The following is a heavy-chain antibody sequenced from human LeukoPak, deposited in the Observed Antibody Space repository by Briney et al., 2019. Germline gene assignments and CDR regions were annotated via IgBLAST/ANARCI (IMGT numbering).Heavy chain of an antibody. Sequence: PGGSLRLSCAASGFTFSSYWMSWVRQAPGKGLEWVANIKQDGSEKYYVDSVKGRFTISRDNAKNSLYLQMNSLRAEDTAVYYCAREGRNRAAAGRGPFDYWGQGTLVTVSS. V-gene: IGHV3-7*01. CDR1: GFTFSSYW. J-gene: IGHJ4*02. D-gene: IGHD6-13*01. CDR2: IKQDGSEK. CDR3: AREGRNRAAAGRGPFDY.